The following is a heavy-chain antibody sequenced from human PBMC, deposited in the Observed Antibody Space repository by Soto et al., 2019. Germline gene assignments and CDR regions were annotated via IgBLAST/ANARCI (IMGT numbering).Heavy chain of an antibody. CDR1: GGSISSGDYY. V-gene: IGHV4-30-4*01. CDR2: IYYSGST. CDR3: ARDHYDSSGGFDY. D-gene: IGHD3-22*01. J-gene: IGHJ4*02. Sequence: SETLSLTCTVSGGSISSGDYYWSWIRQPPGKGLEWIGYIYYSGSTYCNPSLKSRVTISVDTSKNQFSLKLSSVTAADTAVYYCARDHYDSSGGFDYWGQGTLVTVSS.